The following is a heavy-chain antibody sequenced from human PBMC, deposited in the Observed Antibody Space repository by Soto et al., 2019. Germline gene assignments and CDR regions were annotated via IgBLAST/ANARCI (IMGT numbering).Heavy chain of an antibody. V-gene: IGHV6-1*01. Sequence: PSQTLSLTCAISGDSVSSNSGAWNWIRQSPSRGLEWLGRTYYRSHWYNDFAVSVKSRVTIDPDTSKNQFSLQLNSVTPEDTAVYYCVRQYRDSQHYSGLAGRGQRSAVTVSS. CDR2: TYYRSHWYN. J-gene: IGHJ6*02. D-gene: IGHD6-6*01. CDR3: VRQYRDSQHYSGLAG. CDR1: GDSVSSNSGA.